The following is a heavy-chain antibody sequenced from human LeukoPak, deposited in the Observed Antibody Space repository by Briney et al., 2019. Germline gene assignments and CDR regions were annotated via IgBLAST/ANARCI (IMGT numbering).Heavy chain of an antibody. V-gene: IGHV4-59*01. Sequence: SETLSLTCSVSGGSISSYYWSWIRQPPGKGLEWIGYIYYSGSAKYNPSLKSRVTISVDTSKNQFSLKLTSVTAADTAVYYCARGFGDWGLSWFDPWGQGTLVTVSS. D-gene: IGHD3-10*01. CDR2: IYYSGSA. CDR3: ARGFGDWGLSWFDP. CDR1: GGSISSYY. J-gene: IGHJ5*02.